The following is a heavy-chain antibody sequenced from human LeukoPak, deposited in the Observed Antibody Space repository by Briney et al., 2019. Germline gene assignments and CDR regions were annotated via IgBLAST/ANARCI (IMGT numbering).Heavy chain of an antibody. V-gene: IGHV1-69*13. CDR2: IIPIFGTA. CDR3: ARDLRKVGWYDYYYGMDV. D-gene: IGHD6-19*01. J-gene: IGHJ6*02. Sequence: GASVKVSCKASGGTFSSYAISWVRQAPGQGLEWMGGIIPIFGTANYAQKFQGRVTITADESTSTAYMELSSLRSEDTAVYYCARDLRKVGWYDYYYGMDVWGQGTTVTVSS. CDR1: GGTFSSYA.